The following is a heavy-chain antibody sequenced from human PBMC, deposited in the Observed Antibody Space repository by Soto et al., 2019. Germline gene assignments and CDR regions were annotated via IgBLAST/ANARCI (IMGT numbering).Heavy chain of an antibody. J-gene: IGHJ4*02. CDR3: AKDTTKLRGYYYGSGSYYNDIDY. CDR2: ISGSGGST. V-gene: IGHV3-23*01. CDR1: GFTFSSYA. Sequence: GGSLRLSCAASGFTFSSYAMSWVRQAPGKGLEWVSAISGSGGSTYYADSVKGRFTISRDNSKNTLYLQMNSLRAEDTAVYYCAKDTTKLRGYYYGSGSYYNDIDYWGQGTLVTVSS. D-gene: IGHD3-10*01.